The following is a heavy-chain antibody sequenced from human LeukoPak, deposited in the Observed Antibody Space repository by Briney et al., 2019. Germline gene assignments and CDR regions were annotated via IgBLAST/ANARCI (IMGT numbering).Heavy chain of an antibody. J-gene: IGHJ4*02. V-gene: IGHV4-59*01. CDR2: IYSSGST. CDR1: GGSMFGYY. CDR3: ARTAVGGTVTG. D-gene: IGHD4-17*01. Sequence: SETLSLTCTVSGGSMFGYYWSWIRQPPGKGLEWIGYIYSSGSTNYNPSLKSRVTISIDTSKNQFSPKLSSVTAADTAMYYCARTAVGGTVTGWGQGTLVTVSS.